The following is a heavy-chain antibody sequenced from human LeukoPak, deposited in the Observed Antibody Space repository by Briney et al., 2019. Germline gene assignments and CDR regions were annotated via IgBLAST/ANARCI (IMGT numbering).Heavy chain of an antibody. CDR3: VKEQSSGWYRVADY. Sequence: GGSLRLSRVASRFTSSSYGMSWVRQAPGKGLEWVSSIGSSGGSTYYPDSVKGRFTLSRDNSKNTLYLQMNSLRVEDTALYYSVKEQSSGWYRVADYWGQGGLVTVSS. D-gene: IGHD6-19*01. V-gene: IGHV3-23*01. CDR2: IGSSGGST. J-gene: IGHJ4*02. CDR1: RFTSSSYG.